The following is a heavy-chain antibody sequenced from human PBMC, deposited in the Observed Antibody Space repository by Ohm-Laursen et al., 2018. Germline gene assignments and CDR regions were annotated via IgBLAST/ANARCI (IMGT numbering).Heavy chain of an antibody. CDR2: INHSGST. CDR3: ARRPRPGWGGSVRDI. V-gene: IGHV4-34*01. D-gene: IGHD3-10*01. Sequence: TLSLTCAVYGGSFSGYYWSWIRQPPGKGLEWIGEINHSGSTNYNPSLKSRVPISLDTSKNQFPLKLSSVTAADTAVYYCARRPRPGWGGSVRDIWGQGTMVTVSS. CDR1: GGSFSGYY. J-gene: IGHJ3*02.